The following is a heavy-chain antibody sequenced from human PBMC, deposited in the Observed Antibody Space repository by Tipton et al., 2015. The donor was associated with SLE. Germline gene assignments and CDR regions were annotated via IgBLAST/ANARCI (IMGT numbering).Heavy chain of an antibody. V-gene: IGHV4-38-2*02. J-gene: IGHJ2*01. CDR1: GYSISSGYY. D-gene: IGHD3-10*01. CDR2: IYHSGST. Sequence: TLSLTCTVSGYSISSGYYWGWIRQPPGKGLEWIGSIYHSGSTYYNPSLKSRATISVDTSKNQFSLKLSSVTAADTAVYYCARGYYGSGSGRYFDLWGRGTLVTVSS. CDR3: ARGYYGSGSGRYFDL.